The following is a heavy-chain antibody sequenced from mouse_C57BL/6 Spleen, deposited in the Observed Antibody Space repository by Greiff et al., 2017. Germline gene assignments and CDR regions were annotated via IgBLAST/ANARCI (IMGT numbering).Heavy chain of an antibody. CDR3: AGGSSYVDAMDY. J-gene: IGHJ4*01. Sequence: QVQLQQSGPELVKPGASVKISCTASGYSFSSSWMNWVKQRPGKGLEWIGRIYPGDGDTNYNGTFTGKATLTADKSSSTAYMQLSSLTSEDSAVYVCAGGSSYVDAMDYWGQGTSVTVSS. V-gene: IGHV1-82*01. CDR1: GYSFSSSW. D-gene: IGHD1-1*01. CDR2: IYPGDGDT.